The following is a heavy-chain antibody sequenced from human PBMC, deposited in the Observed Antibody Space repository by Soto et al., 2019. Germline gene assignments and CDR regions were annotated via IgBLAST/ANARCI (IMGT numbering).Heavy chain of an antibody. D-gene: IGHD1-26*01. CDR2: ISYDGSNK. J-gene: IGHJ2*01. CDR3: ATGRGTYSLDWSFDL. Sequence: QVQLVESGGGVVQPGRSLRLSCAASGFTFSSYGMHWVRQAPGRGLEWVAVISYDGSNKYYADSVKGRFTISRDNSKNTLYLQMNSLRAEDTAVYYCATGRGTYSLDWSFDLWGRGTLVTVSS. V-gene: IGHV3-30*03. CDR1: GFTFSSYG.